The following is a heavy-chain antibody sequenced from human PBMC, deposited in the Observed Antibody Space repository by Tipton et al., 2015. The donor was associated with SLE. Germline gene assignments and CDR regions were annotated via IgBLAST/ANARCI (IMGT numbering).Heavy chain of an antibody. CDR2: INHSGST. J-gene: IGHJ3*02. Sequence: TLSLTCAVYGGSFSGYYWSWIRQLPGKGLEWIGEINHSGSTNYNPSLKSRVTISVDTSKNQFSLKLSSVTAADTAVYYCAREGAFDIWGQGTMVTVSS. V-gene: IGHV4-34*01. CDR1: GGSFSGYY. CDR3: AREGAFDI.